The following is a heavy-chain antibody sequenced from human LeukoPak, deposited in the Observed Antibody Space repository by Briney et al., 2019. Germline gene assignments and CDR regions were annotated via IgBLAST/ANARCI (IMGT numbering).Heavy chain of an antibody. Sequence: GGSLRLSCAASGFTFSSYGMHWVRQAPGKGLEWVSFIRFDASNKYYADSVKGRFTISRDNSKNTLYLQMNSLRPEDTAVYYCAKRQTPDYWGQGTLVTVSS. J-gene: IGHJ4*02. CDR3: AKRQTPDY. CDR1: GFTFSSYG. D-gene: IGHD2-15*01. CDR2: IRFDASNK. V-gene: IGHV3-30*02.